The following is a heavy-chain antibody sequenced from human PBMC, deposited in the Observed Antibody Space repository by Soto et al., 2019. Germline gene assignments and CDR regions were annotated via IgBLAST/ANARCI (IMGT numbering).Heavy chain of an antibody. J-gene: IGHJ5*02. Sequence: SETPSLTCAVYGGSFSGYYWSWIRQPPGKGLEWIGEINHSGSTDYNPSLKSRVTISVDTSKNQFSLKLSSVTAADTAVYYCARRFLEWLPNNWFDPWGQGTLVTVSS. CDR2: INHSGST. CDR3: ARRFLEWLPNNWFDP. D-gene: IGHD3-3*01. CDR1: GGSFSGYY. V-gene: IGHV4-34*01.